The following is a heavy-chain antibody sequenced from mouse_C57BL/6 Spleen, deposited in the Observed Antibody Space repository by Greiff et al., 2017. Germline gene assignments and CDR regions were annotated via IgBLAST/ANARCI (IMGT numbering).Heavy chain of an antibody. J-gene: IGHJ3*01. CDR2: ISSGGDYI. D-gene: IGHD4-1*01. Sequence: EVKLMESGEGLVKPGGSLKLSCAASGFTFSSYAMSWVRQTPEKRLEWVAYISSGGDYIYYADTVKGRFTISRDNARNTLYLQMSSLKSEDTAMYYCTNNWAWFAYWGQGTLVTVSA. CDR3: TNNWAWFAY. CDR1: GFTFSSYA. V-gene: IGHV5-9-1*02.